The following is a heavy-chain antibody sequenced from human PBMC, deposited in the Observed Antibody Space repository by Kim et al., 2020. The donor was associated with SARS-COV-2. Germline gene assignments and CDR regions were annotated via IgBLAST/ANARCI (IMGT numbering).Heavy chain of an antibody. J-gene: IGHJ5*02. D-gene: IGHD1-26*01. Sequence: SETLSLTCAVYGGSFSGYYWSWIRQPPGKGLEWIGEINHSGSTNYNPSLKSRVTISVDTSKNQFSLKLSSVTAADTAVYYCASRPVGATTGEQNWFDPWGQGTLVTVSS. CDR2: INHSGST. CDR3: ASRPVGATTGEQNWFDP. CDR1: GGSFSGYY. V-gene: IGHV4-34*01.